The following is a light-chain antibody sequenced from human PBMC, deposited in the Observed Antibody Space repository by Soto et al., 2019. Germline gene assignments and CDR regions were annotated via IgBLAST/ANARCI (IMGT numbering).Light chain of an antibody. Sequence: QSVLTQPRSVSGSPGQSVAISCTGSSSDVGGYNYVSWYQQHPGKAPKLMIYDVSKRPSGVPDRFSGSKSGNTASLTISGLQTEDEADYYCSSFSGSHISYVFGTGTKLNVL. CDR2: DVS. CDR1: SSDVGGYNY. J-gene: IGLJ1*01. V-gene: IGLV2-11*01. CDR3: SSFSGSHISYV.